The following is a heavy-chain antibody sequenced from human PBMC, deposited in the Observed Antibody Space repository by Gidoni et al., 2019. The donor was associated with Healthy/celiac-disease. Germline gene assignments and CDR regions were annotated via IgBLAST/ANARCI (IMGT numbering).Heavy chain of an antibody. CDR1: GFTSSSYG. Sequence: QVKLVESGGGVVQPGRSLSLSCAASGFTSSSYGMHWVRQAPGKGLEWVAVISYDGSNKYYADSVKGRFTISRDNSKNTLYLQMNSLRAEDTAVYYCAKPTHRFLEWLLPYFDYWGQGTLVTVSS. D-gene: IGHD3-3*01. CDR3: AKPTHRFLEWLLPYFDY. J-gene: IGHJ4*02. V-gene: IGHV3-30*18. CDR2: ISYDGSNK.